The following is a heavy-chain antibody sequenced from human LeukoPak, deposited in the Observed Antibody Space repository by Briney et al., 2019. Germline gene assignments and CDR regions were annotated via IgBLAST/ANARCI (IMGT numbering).Heavy chain of an antibody. CDR3: ARVRVDTAMVIYYYYYMDV. CDR2: INHSGST. D-gene: IGHD5-18*01. J-gene: IGHJ6*03. CDR1: GGSFSGYY. Sequence: PSETLSLTCAVYGGSFSGYYWSWIRQPPGKGLEWIGEINHSGSTNYNPSLKSRVTISVDTSKNQFSLKLSSVTAADTALYYCARVRVDTAMVIYYYYYMDVWGKGTTVTISS. V-gene: IGHV4-34*01.